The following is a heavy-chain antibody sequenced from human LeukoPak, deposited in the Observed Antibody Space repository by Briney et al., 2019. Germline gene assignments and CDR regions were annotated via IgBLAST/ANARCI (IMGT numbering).Heavy chain of an antibody. Sequence: SETLSLTCTVSDDSISDYYRGWIRQPPGKGLEWIGYFHNSGTSTYNPSLKSRVTISADTSKNQFSLKLSSVTAADTAVYYCARNRQVYYYGMDVWGQGTTVTVSS. V-gene: IGHV4-59*01. CDR1: DDSISDYY. CDR3: ARNRQVYYYGMDV. CDR2: FHNSGTS. J-gene: IGHJ6*02. D-gene: IGHD2/OR15-2a*01.